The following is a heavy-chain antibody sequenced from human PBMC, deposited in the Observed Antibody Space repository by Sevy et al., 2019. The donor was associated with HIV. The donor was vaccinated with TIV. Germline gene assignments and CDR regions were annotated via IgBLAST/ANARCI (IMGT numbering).Heavy chain of an antibody. Sequence: GGSLRLSCAASGFTFSDYDLHWVRQAPGKGLEWVSFISDFGAKIFYADSVKGRSTISRDNAKNTLYLQIDSLRPEDTAVYYCAKEPPSGGPGNYHYGLDLGGRGTTVTVSS. V-gene: IGHV3-30*18. CDR2: ISDFGAKI. D-gene: IGHD1-1*01. CDR3: AKEPPSGGPGNYHYGLDL. J-gene: IGHJ6*02. CDR1: GFTFSDYD.